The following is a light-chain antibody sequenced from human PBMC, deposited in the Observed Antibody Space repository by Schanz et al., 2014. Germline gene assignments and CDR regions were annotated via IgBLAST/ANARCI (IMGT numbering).Light chain of an antibody. Sequence: QSVLTQPPSVSGAPGQRVTISCTGSSSNIGAGFGVHWYQQLPGTAPKLLIYSNNQRPSGVPDRFSGSKSGTSASLAISGLQSEDEADYYCSSYTSSSTPWVFGGGTKLTVL. J-gene: IGLJ3*02. CDR1: SSNIGAGFG. V-gene: IGLV1-40*01. CDR2: SNN. CDR3: SSYTSSSTPWV.